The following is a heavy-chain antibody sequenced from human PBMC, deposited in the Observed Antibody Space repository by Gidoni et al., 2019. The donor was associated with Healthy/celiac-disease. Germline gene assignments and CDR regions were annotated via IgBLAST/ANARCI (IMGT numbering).Heavy chain of an antibody. CDR2: INAGNGNT. CDR1: GHTFTSYA. CDR3: ATGTMVRDSDAFDI. J-gene: IGHJ3*02. V-gene: IGHV1-3*01. D-gene: IGHD3-10*01. Sequence: QVQLVQSGAEVKKPGASVKVSCKASGHTFTSYAMHWVRQSPGQRLEWMGWINAGNGNTKYSQKFQGRVTITRETSASTAYMELSSLRSEDTAVYYCATGTMVRDSDAFDIWGQGTMVTVSS.